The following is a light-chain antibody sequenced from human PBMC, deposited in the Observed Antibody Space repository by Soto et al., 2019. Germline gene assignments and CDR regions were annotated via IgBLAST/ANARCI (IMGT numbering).Light chain of an antibody. CDR2: WAS. V-gene: IGKV4-1*01. J-gene: IGKJ2*01. Sequence: DIVMTQSPDSLAVSLGERVTINCKSSQSGLYSNNKDYLALYQQRPGRPPKLLIYWASTRESGVPDRFSGSGSVTDFNLTISSLQAEDVAVYYCQQYLNIPHTFGQGTKLEI. CDR1: QSGLYSNNKDY. CDR3: QQYLNIPHT.